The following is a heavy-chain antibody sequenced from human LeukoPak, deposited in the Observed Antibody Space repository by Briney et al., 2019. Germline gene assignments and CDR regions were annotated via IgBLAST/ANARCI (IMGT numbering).Heavy chain of an antibody. CDR2: ISYDGNTI. J-gene: IGHJ6*02. CDR3: ASVYKHGMDV. V-gene: IGHV3-30-3*01. Sequence: GGSLRLSCAASEFTFSNYALHWVRQAPGKGLQWVAVISYDGNTIHYADSVKGRFIISRDTSKNTLYLQMNSLRAEDTAVYYCASVYKHGMDVWGQGTTVIVSS. CDR1: EFTFSNYA. D-gene: IGHD5-24*01.